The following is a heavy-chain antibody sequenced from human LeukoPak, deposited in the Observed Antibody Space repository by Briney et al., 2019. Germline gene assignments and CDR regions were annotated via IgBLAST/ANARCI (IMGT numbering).Heavy chain of an antibody. V-gene: IGHV1-69*13. D-gene: IGHD3-22*01. CDR2: IIPIFGTA. Sequence: GASVKVSCKASGGTFSSYAISWVRQAPGQGLEWMGGIIPIFGTANYAQKFQGRVTITADESTSTAYMELSSLRSEDTAVYYCAREVYDSSAHWDYWGQGTLVTVSS. J-gene: IGHJ4*02. CDR3: AREVYDSSAHWDY. CDR1: GGTFSSYA.